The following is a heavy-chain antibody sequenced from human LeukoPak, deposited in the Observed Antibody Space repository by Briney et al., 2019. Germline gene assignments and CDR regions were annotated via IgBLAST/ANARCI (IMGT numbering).Heavy chain of an antibody. Sequence: SETLSLTCTVSGGPISSGTYYWGWVRQPPGKGLEWIGSISHRGSTSSNTSLKSRVTISRDTSKNQFSLRLSSLTAADTAVYYCARGRRYLDWSEYYFDYWGQGILVTVSS. CDR2: ISHRGST. J-gene: IGHJ4*02. CDR1: GGPISSGTYY. D-gene: IGHD3-9*01. CDR3: ARGRRYLDWSEYYFDY. V-gene: IGHV4-39*01.